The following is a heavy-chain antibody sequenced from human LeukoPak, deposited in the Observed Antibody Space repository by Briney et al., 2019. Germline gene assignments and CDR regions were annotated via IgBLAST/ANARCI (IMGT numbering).Heavy chain of an antibody. CDR1: GGSVSSAGYF. CDR3: ARRRDRGYDFDY. D-gene: IGHD5-12*01. Sequence: SETLSLTCTVSGGSVSSAGYFWNWIRQYPGKGLEWIGYIYYTGIIYYNPSLKSRVTISVDTSKSQFSLRLSSVTAADTAVYYCARRRDRGYDFDYWGQGTLVTVSS. V-gene: IGHV4-31*03. CDR2: IYYTGII. J-gene: IGHJ4*02.